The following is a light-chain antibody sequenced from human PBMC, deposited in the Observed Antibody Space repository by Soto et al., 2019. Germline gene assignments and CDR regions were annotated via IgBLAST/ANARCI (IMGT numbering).Light chain of an antibody. J-gene: IGLJ2*01. CDR1: RSNIGGNT. V-gene: IGLV1-44*01. CDR3: AAWDDSLNGAV. Sequence: QSVLTQPPSASGTPGQRVTISCSGSRSNIGGNTVNWYQQLPGTAPKLLIYGNNQRPSGVPDRFSGSKSGTSASLAISGLQSEDEGDYYCAAWDDSLNGAVFGGGTNVTVL. CDR2: GNN.